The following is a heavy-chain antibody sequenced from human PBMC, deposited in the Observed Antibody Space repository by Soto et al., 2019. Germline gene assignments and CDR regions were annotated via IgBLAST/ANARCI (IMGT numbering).Heavy chain of an antibody. CDR2: VYYTGIT. J-gene: IGHJ3*02. V-gene: IGHV4-39*01. CDR3: AGQGRPGYCTGGNCYSTFNI. CDR1: GSSMSSSAYY. D-gene: IGHD2-15*01. Sequence: QMHLQQSGPGLVKPSETLSLTCTVAGSSMSSSAYYWGWIRQPPGKGLEWIGSVYYTGITAYKSSLESRVSISADTSNNQFSLRLTSLSAADTAIYFCAGQGRPGYCTGGNCYSTFNIWSPGTMVNVSS.